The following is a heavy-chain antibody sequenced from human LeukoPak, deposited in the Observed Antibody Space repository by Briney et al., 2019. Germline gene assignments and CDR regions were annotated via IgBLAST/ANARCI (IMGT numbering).Heavy chain of an antibody. D-gene: IGHD6-19*01. J-gene: IGHJ4*02. Sequence: SGGSLRLSCAASGFTFSSYAMSWVRQAPGKGLEWIGSIYYSGTTKYNPSLKSRVTMSVDNSNNKFSLRLSSVTAADTALYYCARGTLYSGWSYYFDSWGQGTLATVSS. CDR1: GFTFSSYAM. CDR3: ARGTLYSGWSYYFDS. V-gene: IGHV4-4*02. CDR2: IYYSGTT.